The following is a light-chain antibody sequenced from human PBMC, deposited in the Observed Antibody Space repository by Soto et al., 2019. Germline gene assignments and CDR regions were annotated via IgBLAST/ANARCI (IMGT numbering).Light chain of an antibody. J-gene: IGKJ1*01. CDR3: QHPNSYSQT. CDR2: GAS. V-gene: IGKV1-5*01. CDR1: QSIRHY. Sequence: DIQMTQSPPTLSASVGDRVTITCRASQSIRHYLAWYQQMPGKAPKLLIYGASTLQSGVPSRFNGSGSGTEFTLTISSLQPDDFGTYFWQHPNSYSQTFGQGTKVEIK.